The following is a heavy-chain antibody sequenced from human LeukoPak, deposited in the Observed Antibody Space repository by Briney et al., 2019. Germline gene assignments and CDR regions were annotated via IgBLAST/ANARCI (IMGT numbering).Heavy chain of an antibody. Sequence: SVKVSCKASGGTFSSYAISWVRQAPGQGLEWMGGIIPIFGTANYAQKFQGRVTITADESTSTAYMELSSLRSEDTAVYYCARAPYGWNDAFDVWGQGTMVTVSS. J-gene: IGHJ3*01. V-gene: IGHV1-69*13. CDR3: ARAPYGWNDAFDV. CDR2: IIPIFGTA. D-gene: IGHD4-17*01. CDR1: GGTFSSYA.